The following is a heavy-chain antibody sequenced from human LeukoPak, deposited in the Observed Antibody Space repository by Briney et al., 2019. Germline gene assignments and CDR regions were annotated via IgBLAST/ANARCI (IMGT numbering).Heavy chain of an antibody. CDR3: TRDRYDILTGYYRGLDY. V-gene: IGHV4-59*01. Sequence: SETLSLTCTVSVDSITSYYWSWIRQPPGKGRKWIGYIYYTGSTNYNPSLKSRVTISGDTSKNQFSLKVNSVTAADTAVYYCTRDRYDILTGYYRGLDYWGQGTLVTVSS. CDR1: VDSITSYY. J-gene: IGHJ4*02. D-gene: IGHD3-9*01. CDR2: IYYTGST.